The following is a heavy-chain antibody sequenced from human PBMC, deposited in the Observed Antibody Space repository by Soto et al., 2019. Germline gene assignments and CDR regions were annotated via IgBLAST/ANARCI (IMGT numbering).Heavy chain of an antibody. CDR2: IYYSGST. J-gene: IGHJ4*02. V-gene: IGHV4-31*01. CDR3: SRGNECPWFDY. Sequence: PSETLSLTCTVSGGSISSGGYYWSWIRQHPGKGLEWIGYIYYSGSTYYNPSLKSLVTISVDTSKNQFFLKLSSVIAAVSAVYYCSRGNECPWFDYWGQGTLVTVSS. D-gene: IGHD1-1*01. CDR1: GGSISSGGYY.